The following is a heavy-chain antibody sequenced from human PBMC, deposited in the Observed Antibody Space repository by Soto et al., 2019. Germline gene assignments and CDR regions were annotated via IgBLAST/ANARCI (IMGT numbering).Heavy chain of an antibody. CDR1: GFTFSLYA. Sequence: EVQLLESGGGLIQPGGSLRLSCAASGFTFSLYAMSWVRQAPGKGLEWVSAISGSSGSTWYAVSVKGRFTISRDNSRDTLYLQMNSLRAEDTAVYYCAKAKGDYHYWYFDLWGRGTLVTVSS. D-gene: IGHD4-17*01. V-gene: IGHV3-23*01. CDR2: ISGSSGST. CDR3: AKAKGDYHYWYFDL. J-gene: IGHJ2*01.